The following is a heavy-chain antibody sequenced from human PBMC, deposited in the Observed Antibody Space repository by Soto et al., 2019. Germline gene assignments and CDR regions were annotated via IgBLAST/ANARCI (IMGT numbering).Heavy chain of an antibody. CDR2: INPDIGRT. J-gene: IGHJ6*03. D-gene: IGHD6-13*01. Sequence: ASVKVSGKASGDPFTGFDIRWVRQAPAQRLEWMGWINPDIGRTNYAQKVQGWVTISRGTSVSSPSLELSSLRSEDTAVYYCARAIAAAENYYYYMDVWGKGTTVTVSS. CDR3: ARAIAAAENYYYYMDV. CDR1: GDPFTGFD. V-gene: IGHV1-2*04.